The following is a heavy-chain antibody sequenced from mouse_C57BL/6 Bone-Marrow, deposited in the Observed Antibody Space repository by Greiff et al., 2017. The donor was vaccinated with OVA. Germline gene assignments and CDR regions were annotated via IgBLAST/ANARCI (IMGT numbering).Heavy chain of an antibody. V-gene: IGHV5-4*01. CDR3: ARDGGDGGFAY. CDR2: ISDGGSYT. CDR1: GFTFSSYA. J-gene: IGHJ3*01. D-gene: IGHD3-3*01. Sequence: EVHLVESGGGLVKPGGSLKLSCAASGFTFSSYAMSWVRQTPEKRLEWVATISDGGSYTYYPDNVKGRFTISRDNAKNNLYLQMSHLKSEDTAMYYCARDGGDGGFAYWGQGTLVTVSA.